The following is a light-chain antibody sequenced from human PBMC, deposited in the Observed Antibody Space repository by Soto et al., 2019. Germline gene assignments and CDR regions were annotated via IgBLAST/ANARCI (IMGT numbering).Light chain of an antibody. V-gene: IGKV3-11*01. Sequence: IVLTHSPATLSLSPGERATLSFRASQSVSSYLAWYQQKPGQAPRLLIYDASNRATGIPARFSGSGSGTDFTLTISSLEPEDFAVYYCQQRSNWPTFGQGTRLEIK. J-gene: IGKJ5*01. CDR3: QQRSNWPT. CDR1: QSVSSY. CDR2: DAS.